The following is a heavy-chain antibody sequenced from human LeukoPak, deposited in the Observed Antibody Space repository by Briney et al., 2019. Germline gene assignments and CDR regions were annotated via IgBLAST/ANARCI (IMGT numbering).Heavy chain of an antibody. V-gene: IGHV4-39*07. J-gene: IGHJ5*02. CDR1: GGSISSGSYY. CDR2: INHSGST. Sequence: SETLSLTCTVSGGSISSGSYYWSWIRQPPGKGLEWIGEINHSGSTNYNPSLKSRVTISVDTSKNQFSLKLSSVTAADTAVYYCAREFRFGPEDNWFDPWGQGTLVTVSS. CDR3: AREFRFGPEDNWFDP. D-gene: IGHD3-3*01.